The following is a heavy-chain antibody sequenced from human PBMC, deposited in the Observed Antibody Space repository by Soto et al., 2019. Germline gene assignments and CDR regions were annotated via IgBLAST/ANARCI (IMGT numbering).Heavy chain of an antibody. CDR1: GFTFSNAW. CDR2: IKSKTDGGTT. D-gene: IGHD6-19*01. CDR3: TALWQWLVLAY. V-gene: IGHV3-15*01. Sequence: EVQLVESGGGLVKPGGSLRLSCAASGFTFSNAWMSWVRQAPGKGLEWVGRIKSKTDGGTTDYAAPVKGRFTISRDDSKNTLYLQMNSLKTEDTAVYYCTALWQWLVLAYWGQGTLVTVSS. J-gene: IGHJ4*02.